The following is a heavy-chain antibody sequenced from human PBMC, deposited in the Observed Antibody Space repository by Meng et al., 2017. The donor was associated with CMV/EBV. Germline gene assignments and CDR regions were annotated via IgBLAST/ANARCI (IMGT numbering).Heavy chain of an antibody. CDR3: ATYIGNYINWYFDL. CDR1: GYTFTGYY. J-gene: IGHJ2*01. D-gene: IGHD1-7*01. Sequence: QVALVQSGAEVKKPGASVKVSCKASGYTFTGYYMHWGRQAPGQGLEWMGWINPNSGGTNYAQKFQGRVTMTRDTSISTAYMELSRLRSDDTAVYYCATYIGNYINWYFDLWGRGTLVTVSS. CDR2: INPNSGGT. V-gene: IGHV1-2*02.